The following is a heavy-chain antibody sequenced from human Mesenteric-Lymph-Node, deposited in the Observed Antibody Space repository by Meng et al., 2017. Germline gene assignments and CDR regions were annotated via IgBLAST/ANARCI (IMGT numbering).Heavy chain of an antibody. D-gene: IGHD2-2*01. Sequence: QVQLVQSGAEVKKPGAPVKVSCKASGYTFTTYYMHWVRQAPGQGLEWMGIINPSSGGTTYAQKFRGRVTMTRDTSTSTVYMELSSLRSDDMAVYFCARDGCRTATCSAGGNWFDPWGQGTLVTVSS. J-gene: IGHJ5*02. CDR2: INPSSGGT. V-gene: IGHV1-46*03. CDR3: ARDGCRTATCSAGGNWFDP. CDR1: GYTFTTYY.